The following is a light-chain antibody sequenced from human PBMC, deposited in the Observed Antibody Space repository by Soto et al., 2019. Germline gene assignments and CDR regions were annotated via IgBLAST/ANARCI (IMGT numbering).Light chain of an antibody. V-gene: IGKV1-39*01. J-gene: IGKJ4*01. CDR1: QSIASS. Sequence: DIQMTQSPSSLSASVGDRVTITCRASQSIASSLNWLQLKPGKAPKLLLYATSTLQSGVTSRFSGSGSGSHFTLTISSLQPEDSAVYFCQQGYSPLLTFGGGTRVEIK. CDR3: QQGYSPLLT. CDR2: ATS.